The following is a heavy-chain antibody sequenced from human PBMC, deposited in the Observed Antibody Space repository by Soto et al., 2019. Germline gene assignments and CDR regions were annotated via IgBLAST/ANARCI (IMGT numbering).Heavy chain of an antibody. CDR1: GYSFTSYW. J-gene: IGHJ6*02. V-gene: IGHV5-10-1*01. CDR3: ARASTVTFSYYYYYGMDV. Sequence: PGESLKISCKGSGYSFTSYWISWVRQMPGKGLEWMGRIDPSDSYTNYSPSFQGHVTISADKSISTAYLQWSSLKASDTAMYYCARASTVTFSYYYYYGMDVWGQGTTVTVSS. D-gene: IGHD4-17*01. CDR2: IDPSDSYT.